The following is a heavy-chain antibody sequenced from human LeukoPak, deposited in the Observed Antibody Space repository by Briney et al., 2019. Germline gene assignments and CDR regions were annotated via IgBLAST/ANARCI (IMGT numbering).Heavy chain of an antibody. J-gene: IGHJ4*02. CDR3: AREGSMTSRPFVSIDY. Sequence: SSETLSLTCTVSGGSISTYYWSWIRQPAGKGLEWIGRIHTSGSTDYNPSLKSRVTTSVDTSKKQSSLRLSSVTAADTAMYYCAREGSMTSRPFVSIDYWGQGTLVTVSS. V-gene: IGHV4-4*07. D-gene: IGHD6-6*01. CDR2: IHTSGST. CDR1: GGSISTYY.